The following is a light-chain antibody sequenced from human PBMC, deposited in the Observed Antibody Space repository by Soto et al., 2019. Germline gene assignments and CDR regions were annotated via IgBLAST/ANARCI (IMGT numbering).Light chain of an antibody. CDR1: QGIRND. CDR2: AAS. V-gene: IGKV1-6*01. CDR3: LQDYNYPWT. Sequence: AIQMTQSPSSLSASVGDRVTITCRASQGIRNDLGRYQQKPGKAPKLLIYAASTLQSGVPSRFSGSGSGTGFTLTISSLQPEDCATYYCLQDYNYPWTFGQGTKVEIK. J-gene: IGKJ1*01.